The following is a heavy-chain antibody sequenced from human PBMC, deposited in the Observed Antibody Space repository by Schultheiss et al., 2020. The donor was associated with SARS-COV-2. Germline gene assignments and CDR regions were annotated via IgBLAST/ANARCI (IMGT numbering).Heavy chain of an antibody. J-gene: IGHJ4*02. D-gene: IGHD3-3*01. CDR2: ISSSSSYI. V-gene: IGHV3-21*01. CDR3: ASALDDFWSGSRFDY. CDR1: GFTFSSYS. Sequence: GGSLRLSCAASGFTFSSYSMNWVRQAPGKGLEWVSSISSSSSYIYYADSVKGRFTISRDNAKNSLYLQMNSLRAEDTAVYYCASALDDFWSGSRFDYWGQGTLVTVSS.